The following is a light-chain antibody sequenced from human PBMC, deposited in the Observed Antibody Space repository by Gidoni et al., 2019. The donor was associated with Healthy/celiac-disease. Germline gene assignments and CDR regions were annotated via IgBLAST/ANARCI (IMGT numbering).Light chain of an antibody. CDR1: SSNIGAGYD. Sequence: QSVLTQPPSVSGAPGQSATISCTGSSSNIGAGYDVHWYQQLPGTAPKLLIYGNSNRPSGVPDRFSGSKSGTSASLAITGLQAEDEADYYCQSYDSSLSPYVFGTGTKVTVL. CDR3: QSYDSSLSPYV. V-gene: IGLV1-40*01. CDR2: GNS. J-gene: IGLJ1*01.